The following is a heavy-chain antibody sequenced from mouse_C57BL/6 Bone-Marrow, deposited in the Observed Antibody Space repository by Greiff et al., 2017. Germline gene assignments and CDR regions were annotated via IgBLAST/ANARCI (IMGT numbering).Heavy chain of an antibody. CDR3: ARLYDWYFDV. V-gene: IGHV2-2*01. D-gene: IGHD1-1*01. CDR2: IWSGGST. CDR1: GFSLTSYG. J-gene: IGHJ1*03. Sequence: VHLVESGPGLVQPSQSLSITCTVSGFSLTSYGVHWVRQSPGKGLEWLGVIWSGGSTDYNAAFISRLGISKDNSKSQVFFIMNSLQADDTAIYYCARLYDWYFDVWGTGTTVTVSS.